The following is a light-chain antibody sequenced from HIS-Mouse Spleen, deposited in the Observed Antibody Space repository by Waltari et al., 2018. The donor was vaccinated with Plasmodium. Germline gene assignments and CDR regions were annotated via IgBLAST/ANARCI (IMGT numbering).Light chain of an antibody. J-gene: IGKJ3*01. CDR1: QSVRSN. V-gene: IGKV3-15*01. Sequence: EIVMTQSPATLSVSPGERATLSCRDSQSVRSNVAWYQQKPGQAPRLLIYGASTRATGSPASVSGSGSGTEFTLTISSLQSEDFAVYYCQQYNNWSFTFCPGTKVDIK. CDR2: GAS. CDR3: QQYNNWSFT.